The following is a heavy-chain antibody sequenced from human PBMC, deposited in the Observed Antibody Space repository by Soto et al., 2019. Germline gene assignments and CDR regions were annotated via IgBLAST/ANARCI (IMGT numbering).Heavy chain of an antibody. CDR3: AKAVVVAHTGFDYYYGMDV. D-gene: IGHD2-15*01. V-gene: IGHV3-30*18. CDR1: GFTFSSYG. CDR2: ISYDGSNK. J-gene: IGHJ6*02. Sequence: QVQLVESGGGVVQPGRSLRLSCAASGFTFSSYGMHWVRQAPGKGLEWVAVISYDGSNKYYADSVKGRFTISRDNSKNTLYLQMNSLRAEDTAVYYCAKAVVVAHTGFDYYYGMDVWGQGTTVTVSS.